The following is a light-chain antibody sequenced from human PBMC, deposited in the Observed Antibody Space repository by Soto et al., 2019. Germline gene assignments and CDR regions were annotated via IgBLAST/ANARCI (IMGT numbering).Light chain of an antibody. CDR2: DVS. J-gene: IGKJ1*01. V-gene: IGKV3-11*01. CDR1: QSVGNS. Sequence: EIVLTQSPATLSLSPGEIASLSCRASQSVGNSLAWYQHKPGQAPRLLIYDVSNRATGIPARFSGSGSGTDFTLTISSLEHEDFAVYYCQQYDKWTRTFGQGTKVDIK. CDR3: QQYDKWTRT.